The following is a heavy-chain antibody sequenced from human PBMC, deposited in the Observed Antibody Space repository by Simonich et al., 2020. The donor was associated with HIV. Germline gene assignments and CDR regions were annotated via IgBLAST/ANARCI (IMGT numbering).Heavy chain of an antibody. CDR3: VRRLAVAGTYWYFDL. V-gene: IGHV5-51*03. Sequence: EVQLVQSGAEVKKPGESLKISCKGSGYSFTSYWIGWVRQMPGKGLEWMGIIYPGDFDTRYSPSFQGQVTISADKSISTAYLQWSSLKASDTAMYYCVRRLAVAGTYWYFDLWGRGTLVTVSS. D-gene: IGHD6-19*01. CDR1: GYSFTSYW. J-gene: IGHJ2*01. CDR2: IYPGDFDT.